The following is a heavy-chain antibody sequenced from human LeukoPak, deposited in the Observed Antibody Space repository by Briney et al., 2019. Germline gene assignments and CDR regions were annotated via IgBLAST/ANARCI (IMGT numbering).Heavy chain of an antibody. CDR3: ARGSCSGGSCYPALAYYFDY. CDR2: IIPIFCIA. D-gene: IGHD2-15*01. Sequence: ASVKVSCKASGGTFSSYAISWVRQAPGQGLEWMGRIIPIFCIADYAQKFQGRVTITADKSTSTAYMELSSLRSEDTAVYYCARGSCSGGSCYPALAYYFDYWGQGKLVTVSS. J-gene: IGHJ4*02. V-gene: IGHV1-69*04. CDR1: GGTFSSYA.